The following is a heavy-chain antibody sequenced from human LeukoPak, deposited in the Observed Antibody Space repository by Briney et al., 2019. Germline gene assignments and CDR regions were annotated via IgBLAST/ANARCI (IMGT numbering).Heavy chain of an antibody. V-gene: IGHV3-30*18. D-gene: IGHD2-8*02. J-gene: IGHJ4*02. CDR3: AKEGERGECYFDY. Sequence: GGSLRLSCAASGFTFSNYGMHGVRQSPGKGLECVAVILYDGSNKYYADSVKGRFTISRENSQNTLSLQINSLRAEATDVYSCAKEGERGECYFDYWGQGTLVTVSS. CDR1: GFTFSNYG. CDR2: ILYDGSNK.